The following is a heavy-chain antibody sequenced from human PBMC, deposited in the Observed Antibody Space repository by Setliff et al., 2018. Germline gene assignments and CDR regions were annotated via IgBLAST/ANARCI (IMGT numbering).Heavy chain of an antibody. J-gene: IGHJ4*01. CDR1: GFTFSSYA. V-gene: IGHV3-23*01. CDR3: SRDPNGDYVGAFDS. D-gene: IGHD3-16*01. Sequence: GGSLRLSCAASGFTFSSYALTWVRQAPGKGLEWVSSITGSGGGTDYADSVKGRFTISRDNSKNTLYLQMNSLRAEDSALYYCSRDPNGDYVGAFDSWGQGNPGHRLL. CDR2: ITGSGGGT.